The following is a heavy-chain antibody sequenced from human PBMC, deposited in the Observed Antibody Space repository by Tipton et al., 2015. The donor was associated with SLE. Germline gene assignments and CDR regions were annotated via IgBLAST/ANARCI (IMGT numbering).Heavy chain of an antibody. Sequence: SLRLSCATSGFPFHAYTMHWVRQVPGKGLEWVSLIGWDGATTFYADSVKGRFTISRDNAKNTLYLQMNSLRAEDTAVYYCARDSAYYYMDVWGKGTTVTVSS. CDR2: IGWDGATT. CDR1: GFPFHAYT. CDR3: ARDSAYYYMDV. V-gene: IGHV3-43*01. J-gene: IGHJ6*03.